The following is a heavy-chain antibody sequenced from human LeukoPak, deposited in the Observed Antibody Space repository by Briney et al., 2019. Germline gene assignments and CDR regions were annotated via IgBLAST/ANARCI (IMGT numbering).Heavy chain of an antibody. CDR1: GVSVSDGRYY. Sequence: PSQTLSLTCNVSGVSVSDGRYYWTWIRQPPGRGLEWIGEINHSGSTTSNPSLNNRVTISVDTSKNQFSLKLTSVTAADTAVYYCARPRYGSGSLDSWGQGTLVTVSS. J-gene: IGHJ4*02. D-gene: IGHD3-10*01. CDR3: ARPRYGSGSLDS. V-gene: IGHV4-34*01. CDR2: INHSGST.